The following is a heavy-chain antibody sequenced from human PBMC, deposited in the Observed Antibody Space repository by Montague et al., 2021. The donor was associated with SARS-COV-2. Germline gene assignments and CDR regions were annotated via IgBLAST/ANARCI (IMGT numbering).Heavy chain of an antibody. D-gene: IGHD4-17*01. Sequence: CAISGDSVWSNTAAWNWIRQSPSGGLEWLGRTNYRSKWTIDYATSVEGRISIDPDTSKSQFFLHQRSVTPEDTGVYYCVRDTGSAQAGFDAWGQGTLATVSS. CDR2: TNYRSKWTI. CDR1: GDSVWSNTAA. CDR3: VRDTGSAQAGFDA. J-gene: IGHJ4*02. V-gene: IGHV6-1*01.